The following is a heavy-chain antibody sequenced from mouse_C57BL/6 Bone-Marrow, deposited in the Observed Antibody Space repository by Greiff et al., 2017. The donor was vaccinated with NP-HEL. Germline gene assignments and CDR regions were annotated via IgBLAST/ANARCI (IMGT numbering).Heavy chain of an antibody. Sequence: QVQLQQPGAELVMPGASVKLSCKASGYTFTSYWMHWVKQRPGQGLEWIGEIDPSDSYTNYNQKFKGKSTLTVDKSSSTAYMQLSSLTSEDSAVYYWARLKGYYGSSYWYFDVWGTGTTVTVSS. CDR1: GYTFTSYW. D-gene: IGHD1-1*01. V-gene: IGHV1-69*01. CDR2: IDPSDSYT. J-gene: IGHJ1*03. CDR3: ARLKGYYGSSYWYFDV.